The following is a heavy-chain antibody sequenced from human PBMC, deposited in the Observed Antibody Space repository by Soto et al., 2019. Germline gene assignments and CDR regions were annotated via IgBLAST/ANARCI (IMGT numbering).Heavy chain of an antibody. CDR2: IYWNDDK. D-gene: IGHD6-19*01. V-gene: IGHV2-5*01. J-gene: IGHJ4*02. CDR3: AHSPQSSGSYLSSSFDY. Sequence: QITLTESGPALEQPTQTLTLTCTFSGFSLSTIGVGVGWIRQPPGKALEWLALIYWNDDKRYSPSLKSRLTITKDTSKNQVVVTMTKMDPVDTATYYCAHSPQSSGSYLSSSFDYWGQGTLVTVSS. CDR1: GFSLSTIGVG.